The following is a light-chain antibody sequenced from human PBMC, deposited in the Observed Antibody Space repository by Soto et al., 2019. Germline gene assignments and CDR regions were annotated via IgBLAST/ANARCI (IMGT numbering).Light chain of an antibody. Sequence: QSVLTQAPSVSGAPGQRVTFSCFGSSSNIGADYDVHWYQQLPGTAPKLLIYGNINRPSGVPDRFSGSKSGASAALAITGLQPEDEADYYCQSYDTSLGFVFGTGTKLTVL. J-gene: IGLJ1*01. V-gene: IGLV1-40*01. CDR2: GNI. CDR1: SSNIGADYD. CDR3: QSYDTSLGFV.